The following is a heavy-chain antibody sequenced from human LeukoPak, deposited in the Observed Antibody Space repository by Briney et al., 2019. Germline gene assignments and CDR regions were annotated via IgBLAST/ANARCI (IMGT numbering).Heavy chain of an antibody. CDR1: GYTFSSYG. Sequence: ASVKVSCKASGYTFSSYGISWVRQAPGQGLEWMGWISAYNGNTNYAQNPQGRVTMTTDTSTSTAYMELRSLRSDDTAMYYCARDAYGDYPGYWGQGTLVTVSS. CDR3: ARDAYGDYPGY. CDR2: ISAYNGNT. J-gene: IGHJ4*02. D-gene: IGHD4-17*01. V-gene: IGHV1-18*01.